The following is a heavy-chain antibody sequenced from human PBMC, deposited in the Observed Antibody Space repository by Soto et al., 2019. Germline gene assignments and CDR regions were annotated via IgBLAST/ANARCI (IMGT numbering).Heavy chain of an antibody. CDR3: ARESEGLTSNFDY. J-gene: IGHJ4*02. CDR1: GFTFTMYS. V-gene: IGHV3-21*06. Sequence: LRLSCAASGFTFTMYSMNWVRQAPGKGLEWVSSISSTTNYIYYGDSMKGRFTISRDNAKNSLYLEMNSLRAEDTAVYYCARESEGLTSNFDYWGQGTLVTVSS. CDR2: ISSTTNYI.